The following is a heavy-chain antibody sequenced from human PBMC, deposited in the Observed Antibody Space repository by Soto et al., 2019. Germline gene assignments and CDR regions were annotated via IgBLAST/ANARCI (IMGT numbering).Heavy chain of an antibody. CDR1: GFTFDSHG. CDR2: ISSDGNNK. Sequence: QVQLVESGGGTVQPGRSLRLSCAASGFTFDSHGMHWVRQAPAKGLEWVAVISSDGNNKYYADSVKGRFTISRDNFNNRLYLQMSSLRAEDTAVYYCAKDLLPNTVTTCGSWGQGTLVTVSS. V-gene: IGHV3-30*18. J-gene: IGHJ5*02. D-gene: IGHD4-17*01. CDR3: AKDLLPNTVTTCGS.